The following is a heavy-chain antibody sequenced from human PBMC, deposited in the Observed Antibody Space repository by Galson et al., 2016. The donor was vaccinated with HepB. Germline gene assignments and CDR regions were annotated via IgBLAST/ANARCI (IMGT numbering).Heavy chain of an antibody. Sequence: SETLSLTCSVSGGSISDYYWSWIRQPPGKGLEWLGYIYYRGTTNTHPSLKRRATISVDTSKNEFSLKLTSVTAADTAVYYCASCLTPGGWFDPWGQGTMVTVSS. J-gene: IGHJ3*01. CDR2: IYYRGTT. V-gene: IGHV4-59*01. CDR1: GGSISDYY. D-gene: IGHD3-10*01. CDR3: ASCLTPGGWFDP.